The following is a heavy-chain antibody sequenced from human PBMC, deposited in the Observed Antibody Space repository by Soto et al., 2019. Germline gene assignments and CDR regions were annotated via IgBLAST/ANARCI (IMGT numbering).Heavy chain of an antibody. CDR2: IIPIFGTS. CDR3: AREKRILWFGAAPTYYHGRDV. D-gene: IGHD3-10*01. Sequence: QVQLVQSGAEVKKPGSSVNVSCKASGGNFSRHALSWVRQAPGQGLEWLGGIIPIFGTSNLAQRYQDRVTISVAESTNTAYMEMRSLRPEDTAVYYCAREKRILWFGAAPTYYHGRDVWGQGTTVIVSS. V-gene: IGHV1-69*12. J-gene: IGHJ6*02. CDR1: GGNFSRHA.